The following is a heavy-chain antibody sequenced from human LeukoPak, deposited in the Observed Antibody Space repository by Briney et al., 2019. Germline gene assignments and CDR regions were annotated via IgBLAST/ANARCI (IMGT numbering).Heavy chain of an antibody. Sequence: TGGSLRLSCAASGFTFDDYGMSWVRQAPGKGLEWVPGINWNGGSTGYADSVKGRFTISRDNAKNSLYLQMNSLRAEDTALYYCARDYGSGWYGGDYWGQGTLVTVSS. D-gene: IGHD6-19*01. CDR3: ARDYGSGWYGGDY. CDR1: GFTFDDYG. J-gene: IGHJ4*02. V-gene: IGHV3-20*04. CDR2: INWNGGST.